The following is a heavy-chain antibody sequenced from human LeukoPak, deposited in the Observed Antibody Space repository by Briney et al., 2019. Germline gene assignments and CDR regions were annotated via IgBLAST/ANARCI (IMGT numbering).Heavy chain of an antibody. D-gene: IGHD1-1*01. Sequence: PSESLSLTCTVSGGSISSFFWSWIRQPPGKGLEWIGSMHYSGDSKYNPSLKSRDSLSIDTSKQQFSLRLSSVTAADTAVYYCARDLELERNRWNYFESWGQGTLVTVS. CDR3: ARDLELERNRWNYFES. CDR1: GGSISSFF. J-gene: IGHJ4*02. V-gene: IGHV4-59*01. CDR2: MHYSGDS.